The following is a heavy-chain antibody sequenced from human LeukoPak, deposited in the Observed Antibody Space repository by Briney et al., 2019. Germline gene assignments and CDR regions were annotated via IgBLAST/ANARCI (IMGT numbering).Heavy chain of an antibody. CDR1: GFTFDDYG. D-gene: IGHD5-18*01. CDR2: INWNGGST. CDR3: ARDSYGYSKSSYFDY. V-gene: IGHV3-20*04. J-gene: IGHJ4*02. Sequence: PGGSLRLSCAASGFTFDDYGMSWVRQAPGKGLEWVSGINWNGGSTGYADSVKGRFTISRDNAKNSLYLQMYSLRAEDTALYYCARDSYGYSKSSYFDYWGQGTLVTVSS.